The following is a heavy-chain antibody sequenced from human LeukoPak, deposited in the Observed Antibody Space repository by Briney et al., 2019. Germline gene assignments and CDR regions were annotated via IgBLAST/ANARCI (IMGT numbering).Heavy chain of an antibody. J-gene: IGHJ6*03. V-gene: IGHV4-4*07. CDR1: GDSITGHY. CDR2: ISYVGHS. Sequence: PSETLSLTCIVSGDSITGHYWNWIRQPAGKGLEWIGRISYVGHSDHNASLKGRLTMSVDMSKNQFSLKLSSMTAADTAVYYCGXEXXXRGEXGYHMDAWGKGTSVTVSS. CDR3: GXEXXXRGEXGYHMDA. D-gene: IGHD2-21*01.